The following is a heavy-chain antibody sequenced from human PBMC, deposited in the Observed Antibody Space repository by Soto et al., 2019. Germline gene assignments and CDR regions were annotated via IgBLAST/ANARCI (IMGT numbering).Heavy chain of an antibody. CDR3: TYSGSYRVYFDY. J-gene: IGHJ4*02. CDR2: ISSSGSTI. Sequence: AGRSVRLYCVSSVFTFISYEMNWVRQAPGKGLEWVSYISSSGSTIYYADSVKGRFTISRDNAKNSLYLQMNSLRAEDTAVYYCTYSGSYRVYFDYWGQGTLVTVSS. CDR1: VFTFISYE. V-gene: IGHV3-48*03. D-gene: IGHD1-26*01.